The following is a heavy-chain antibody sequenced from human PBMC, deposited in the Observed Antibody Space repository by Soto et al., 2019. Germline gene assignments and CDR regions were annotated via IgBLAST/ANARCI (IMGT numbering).Heavy chain of an antibody. CDR1: GASIGTSNW. J-gene: IGHJ4*02. D-gene: IGHD3-9*01. V-gene: IGHV4-4*02. CDR3: ARLKTYDILTKSGY. CDR2: IRDSGST. Sequence: QVQLQESGPGLVKPSGTLSLTCAVSGASIGTSNWWSWVRQSPGKGLEWIGEIRDSGSTKYNPSLKSRATSSLDQLKNPFSLNFSAVTAADTAVYYCARLKTYDILTKSGYWGQGSVVSVSS.